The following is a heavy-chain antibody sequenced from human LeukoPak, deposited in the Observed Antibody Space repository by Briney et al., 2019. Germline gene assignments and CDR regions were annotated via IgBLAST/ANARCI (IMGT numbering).Heavy chain of an antibody. J-gene: IGHJ3*02. D-gene: IGHD3-10*01. CDR3: ASEIMVRGVIITFGAPGMGDAFDI. CDR1: GGSISSSSYY. V-gene: IGHV4-39*01. CDR2: IYYSGST. Sequence: SETLSLTCTVSGGSISSSSYYWGWIRQPPGKGLEWIGSIYYSGSTYYNPSLKSRVTISVDTSKNQFSLKLSSVTAADTAVYYCASEIMVRGVIITFGAPGMGDAFDIWGQGTMVTVSS.